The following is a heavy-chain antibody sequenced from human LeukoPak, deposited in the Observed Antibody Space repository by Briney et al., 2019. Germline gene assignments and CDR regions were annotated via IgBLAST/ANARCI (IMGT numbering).Heavy chain of an antibody. CDR2: ISTYDGNT. CDR3: ARGKERLRLVDY. J-gene: IGHJ4*02. CDR1: GYTFTRYG. Sequence: ASVKVSCKASGYTFTRYGISWVRQAPGQGLEWMGWISTYDGNTNYAQKLQGRVTMTTDTSTSTAYMELRSLRSDDTAVYYCARGKERLRLVDYWGQGTLVTVSS. V-gene: IGHV1-18*04. D-gene: IGHD5-12*01.